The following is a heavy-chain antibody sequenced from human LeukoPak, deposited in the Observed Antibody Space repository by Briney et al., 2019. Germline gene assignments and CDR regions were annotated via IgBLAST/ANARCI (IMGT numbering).Heavy chain of an antibody. Sequence: SETLSLTCAVYGGSFSGYYWSWIRQPPGKGLEWIGRIYTSGSPNYNPPLKSRVTMSVDTSKNQFSLKLSSVTAADTAVYYCARLSSSWYQDWYFDLWGRGTLVTVSS. J-gene: IGHJ2*01. CDR2: IYTSGSP. V-gene: IGHV4-59*10. D-gene: IGHD6-13*01. CDR1: GGSFSGYY. CDR3: ARLSSSWYQDWYFDL.